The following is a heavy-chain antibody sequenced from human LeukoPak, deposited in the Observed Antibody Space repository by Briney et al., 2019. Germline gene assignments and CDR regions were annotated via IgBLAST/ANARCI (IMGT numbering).Heavy chain of an antibody. V-gene: IGHV3-23*01. CDR1: GFTFSNYA. CDR2: ISGSGGTT. J-gene: IGHJ4*02. CDR3: PKDQPGPIAAVDIDY. Sequence: GGSLRLSCAASGFTFSNYAMSWVRQAPGKGLGWVSPISGSGGTTDYADSVKGRFTISRDNSKNTLYLHMHSLRAEHTAVYYCPKDQPGPIAAVDIDYWGQGTLVTVSS. D-gene: IGHD6-13*01.